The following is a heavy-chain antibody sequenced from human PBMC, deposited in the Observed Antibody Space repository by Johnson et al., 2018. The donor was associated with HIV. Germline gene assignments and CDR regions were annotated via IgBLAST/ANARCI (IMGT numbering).Heavy chain of an antibody. J-gene: IGHJ3*02. CDR3: AKGYYDFSFGFDI. D-gene: IGHD3-3*01. CDR1: GFTFNTYG. CDR2: MSHDGSNK. V-gene: IGHV3-30*18. Sequence: QVQLVESGGGVVQTGTSLRLSCAASGFTFNTYGMHWVRQAPGKGLEWVALMSHDGSNKYYTDPVKGRFTISRDNSKNALYLQMNNLTTEDTAVYYCAKGYYDFSFGFDIWGQGTMVIVSS.